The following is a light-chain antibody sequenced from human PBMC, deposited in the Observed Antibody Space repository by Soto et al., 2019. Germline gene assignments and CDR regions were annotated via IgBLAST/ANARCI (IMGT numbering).Light chain of an antibody. V-gene: IGKV3D-7*01. CDR3: QQYNSYWT. CDR1: HSVSRTY. J-gene: IGKJ1*01. Sequence: EIVLTQSPGTLSLSPGERATLSCRASHSVSRTYLAWYQQKPGQAPRLLIYDASNRATGIPARFSGSGSGTDFTLTISSLQPDDFATYYCQQYNSYWTFGQGTKVDIK. CDR2: DAS.